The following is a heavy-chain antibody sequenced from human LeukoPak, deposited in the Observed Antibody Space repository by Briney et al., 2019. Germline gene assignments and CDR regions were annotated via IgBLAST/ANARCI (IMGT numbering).Heavy chain of an antibody. J-gene: IGHJ3*02. Sequence: SETLSLTCTVSGGSISSYYWSWIRQPAGEGLEWIGRIYTSGSTNYNPSLKSRVTMSVDTSKNQFSLKLSSVTAADTAVYYCARDDSARGVVVVPAALKWAFDIWGQGTMVTVSS. CDR2: IYTSGST. CDR3: ARDDSARGVVVVPAALKWAFDI. CDR1: GGSISSYY. D-gene: IGHD2-2*01. V-gene: IGHV4-4*07.